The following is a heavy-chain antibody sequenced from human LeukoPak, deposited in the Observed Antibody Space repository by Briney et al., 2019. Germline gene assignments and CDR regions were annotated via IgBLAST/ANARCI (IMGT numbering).Heavy chain of an antibody. CDR3: AQSYDSGGYPLGDS. D-gene: IGHD3-22*01. CDR2: IGAGASNK. V-gene: IGHV3-23*01. J-gene: IGHJ4*02. CDR1: GFSGPSSA. Sequence: GSLRLSCTTSGFSGPSSAMAWVRQAPGKGLEWVSHIGAGASNKYYADSVKGRFTISRDYSRKTVYLQMNSLRAEDTAVYYCAQSYDSGGYPLGDSWGQGTLVTVSS.